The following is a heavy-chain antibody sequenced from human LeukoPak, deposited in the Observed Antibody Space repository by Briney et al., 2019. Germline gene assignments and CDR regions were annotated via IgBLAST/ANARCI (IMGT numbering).Heavy chain of an antibody. CDR1: GFTFNSYW. CDR2: IKQDGSDK. CDR3: ARSLHGFSSAFEY. J-gene: IGHJ4*02. Sequence: GGSLRLSCAASGFTFNSYWMSWVRQAPGKGLEWVANIKQDGSDKYYVDSVKGRFTISRDNAKNSLYLQMNSLRAEDTAVYYCARSLHGFSSAFEYWGQGTLVTVSS. D-gene: IGHD5-18*01. V-gene: IGHV3-7*01.